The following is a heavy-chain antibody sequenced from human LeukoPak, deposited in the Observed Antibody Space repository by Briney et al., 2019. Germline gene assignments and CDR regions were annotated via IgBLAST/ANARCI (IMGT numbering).Heavy chain of an antibody. CDR2: IYTSGST. CDR3: ARHEGGSYLDAFDI. J-gene: IGHJ3*02. D-gene: IGHD1-26*01. Sequence: PSETLSLTCTVSGGSINSGSYYWRWIRQPAWKGLEWIGRIYTSGSTNYNPSLKSRVTISVDTSKNQFSLKLSSVTAADTAVYYCARHEGGSYLDAFDIWGQGTMVTVSS. V-gene: IGHV4-61*02. CDR1: GGSINSGSYY.